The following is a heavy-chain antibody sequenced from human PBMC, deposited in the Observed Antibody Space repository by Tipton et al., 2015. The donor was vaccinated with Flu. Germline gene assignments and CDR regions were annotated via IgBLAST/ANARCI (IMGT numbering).Heavy chain of an antibody. CDR1: GDSIGSDYY. Sequence: TLSLTCSVSGDSIGSDYYWAWIRQPPGEGLEWVGTIYHSESTYYNPSLESRVTISVDTSRNQFSLNLDSVTAADTAVYYCARLSGVPVNKDWYFDLWGRGTLVTVSS. J-gene: IGHJ2*01. D-gene: IGHD3-10*02. CDR2: IYHSEST. V-gene: IGHV4-38-2*01. CDR3: ARLSGVPVNKDWYFDL.